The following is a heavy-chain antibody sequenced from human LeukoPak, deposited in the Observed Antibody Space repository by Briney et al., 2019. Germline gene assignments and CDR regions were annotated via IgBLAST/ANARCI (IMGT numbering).Heavy chain of an antibody. CDR2: ISAYNGNT. CDR1: GYTFTSYG. CDR3: ARVPDIVVAPAVIVDYYYMDV. Sequence: ASVKVSCKASGYTFTSYGISWVRQAPGQGLEWMGWISAYNGNTNYAQKLQGRVTMTTDTSTSTAYMELRSLRSDDTAVYYCARVPDIVVAPAVIVDYYYMDVWGKGTTVTVSS. V-gene: IGHV1-18*01. D-gene: IGHD2-2*02. J-gene: IGHJ6*03.